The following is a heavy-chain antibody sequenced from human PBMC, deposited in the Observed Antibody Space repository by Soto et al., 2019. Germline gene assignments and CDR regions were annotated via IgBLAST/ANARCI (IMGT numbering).Heavy chain of an antibody. J-gene: IGHJ5*02. V-gene: IGHV1-46*04. CDR3: ARDVGDSGSHWFDP. Sequence: QVQLVQSGAEVKKSGASVKVSCKASGYIFSNYYIHWVRQAPGQGLEWMGIINPSGSSTRYAQKLQGRVTMTRDTSSSTVYMELSSLRFDDTAVYYCARDVGDSGSHWFDPWGQGSLVTVSS. D-gene: IGHD1-26*01. CDR1: GYIFSNYY. CDR2: INPSGSST.